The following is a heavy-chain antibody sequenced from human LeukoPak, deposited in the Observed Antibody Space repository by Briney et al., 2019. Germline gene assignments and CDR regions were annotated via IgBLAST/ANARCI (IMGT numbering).Heavy chain of an antibody. J-gene: IGHJ6*03. CDR3: ARGYDVGSSSWYALSTYYYYYMDV. D-gene: IGHD6-13*01. CDR1: GFTFSSYW. V-gene: IGHV3-74*01. CDR2: INSDGSST. Sequence: GGSLRLSCAASGFTFSSYWMHWVRQAPGKGLVWVSRINSDGSSTRYADSVKGRFTISRDNAKNTLYLQMNSMRAEDTAVYYCARGYDVGSSSWYALSTYYYYYMDVWGKGTTVTVSS.